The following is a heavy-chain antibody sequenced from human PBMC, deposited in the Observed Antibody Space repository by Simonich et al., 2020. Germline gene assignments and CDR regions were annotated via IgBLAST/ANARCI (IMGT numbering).Heavy chain of an antibody. V-gene: IGHV3-74*01. Sequence: EVQLVESGGGLVQPGGSLRLSCAASGFTFRSYWMHWVRQAPGKGVVWVARSNSDGSSTSTTHSVKGRFTIYRDNAKNTLYLQMNSRRAEDTAVYYCARDYSNYDAFDIWGQGTMVTVSS. CDR1: GFTFRSYW. CDR3: ARDYSNYDAFDI. J-gene: IGHJ3*02. D-gene: IGHD4-4*01. CDR2: SNSDGSST.